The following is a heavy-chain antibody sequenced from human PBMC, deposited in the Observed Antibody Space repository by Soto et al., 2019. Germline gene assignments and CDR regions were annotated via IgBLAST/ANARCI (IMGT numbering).Heavy chain of an antibody. D-gene: IGHD3-16*01. Sequence: QVQLQGSGPGPVKPSETLSLTCSVSGVSISTYYWGWIRQPPGKRLEWLGYVHYSEGTNYNPSLKDRVTISLDTSKNQFSLNLISMTAADTAVYYCVAEGGSMTFWGQGTLVTVSS. CDR3: VAEGGSMTF. J-gene: IGHJ4*02. CDR2: VHYSEGT. CDR1: GVSISTYY. V-gene: IGHV4-59*03.